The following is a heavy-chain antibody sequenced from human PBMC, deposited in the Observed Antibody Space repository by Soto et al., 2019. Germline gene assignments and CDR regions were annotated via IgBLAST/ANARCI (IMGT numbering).Heavy chain of an antibody. J-gene: IGHJ3*02. CDR3: ARVPPIVVVPAAPNDAFDI. Sequence: SETLSLTCTVSGGSISGSSYYWDWIRQPPGKGLEWIGSIYYSGSTYYNPSLKSRVTISVDTSKNRFSLRLTSVTAADTAVYYCARVPPIVVVPAAPNDAFDIWGQGTMVTVSS. CDR2: IYYSGST. CDR1: GGSISGSSYY. V-gene: IGHV4-39*07. D-gene: IGHD2-2*01.